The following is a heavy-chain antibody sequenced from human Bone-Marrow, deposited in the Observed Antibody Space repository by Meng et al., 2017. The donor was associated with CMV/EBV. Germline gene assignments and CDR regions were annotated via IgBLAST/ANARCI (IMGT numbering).Heavy chain of an antibody. CDR1: GGSFSDYY. CDR3: ARQHVTTLGARNSGMDV. D-gene: IGHD4-11*01. V-gene: IGHV4-34*01. J-gene: IGHJ6*02. CDR2: INHSVST. Sequence: SQTLSLTCAVYGGSFSDYYWAWIRQPPEKGLEWIGEINHSVSTNHNPSLKSRVTISVDTSKRQFSRRLRSVTAADTALYYCARQHVTTLGARNSGMDVWGQGTTVTVSS.